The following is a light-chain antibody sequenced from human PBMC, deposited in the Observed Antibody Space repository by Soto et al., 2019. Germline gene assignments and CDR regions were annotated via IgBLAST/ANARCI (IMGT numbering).Light chain of an antibody. CDR3: MQALQTPLT. CDR1: QSILHSNGYNY. J-gene: IGKJ4*01. Sequence: DIVMTQSPLSLPVTPGAPASISCRSSQSILHSNGYNYLDWYLQQPGQSPQLLIYLGSNRASGVPDRFSGSGSGTDFTLKISRVEAEDVGVYYCMQALQTPLTFGGGTKVEIK. CDR2: LGS. V-gene: IGKV2-28*01.